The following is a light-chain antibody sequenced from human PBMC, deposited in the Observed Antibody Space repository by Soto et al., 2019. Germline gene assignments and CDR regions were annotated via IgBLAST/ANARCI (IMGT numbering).Light chain of an antibody. CDR2: GAS. CDR3: QQYGSSPWT. Sequence: IVLTQSACTLSLSPGERATLSCRASQSVSNNYLAWYQQKPGRAPSLLIFGASNRAPDIPARFSGSGSGTDFTLTISRLEPEDFAVYYCQQYGSSPWTFGQGTKVDIK. CDR1: QSVSNNY. V-gene: IGKV3-20*01. J-gene: IGKJ1*01.